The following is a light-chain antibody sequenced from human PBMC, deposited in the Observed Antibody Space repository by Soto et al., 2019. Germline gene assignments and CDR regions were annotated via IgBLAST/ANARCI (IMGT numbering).Light chain of an antibody. Sequence: DIQMTQSPSTLSASVGDRVTITCRASQSISSWLAWYQQKPGKAPNLLIYKAPSLESGIPSRFSGSISGSEFTLTITSLQTVDFATYYCQQYNKCSMYTCGQGTMVEIK. CDR2: KAP. CDR3: QQYNKCSMYT. V-gene: IGKV1-5*03. J-gene: IGKJ2*01. CDR1: QSISSW.